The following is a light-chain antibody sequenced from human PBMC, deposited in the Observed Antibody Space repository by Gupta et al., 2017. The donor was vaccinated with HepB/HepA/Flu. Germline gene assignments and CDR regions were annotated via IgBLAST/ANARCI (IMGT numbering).Light chain of an antibody. Sequence: DIVMTQTPLSLPVTPGEPASISCRSSQSLLDSDDGNTYLDWYLQKPGQSPQLLIYTLSYLASGVPDRFSGSGSGTDFTLKISRVEAEDVGVYYCMQRIEFPRTFGQGTKVEIK. V-gene: IGKV2-40*01. J-gene: IGKJ1*01. CDR1: QSLLDSDDGNTY. CDR3: MQRIEFPRT. CDR2: TLS.